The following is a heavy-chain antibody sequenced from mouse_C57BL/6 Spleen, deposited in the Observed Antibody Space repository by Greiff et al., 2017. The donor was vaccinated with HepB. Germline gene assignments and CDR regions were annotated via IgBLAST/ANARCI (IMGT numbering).Heavy chain of an antibody. J-gene: IGHJ1*03. Sequence: QVQLQQSGAELARPGASVKLSCKASGYTFTSYGISWVKQRTGQGLEWIGEIYPRSGNTYYNEKFKGKATLTADKSSSTAYMELRSLTSEDSAVYFCARRDYGSGWYFDVWGTGTTVTVSS. CDR3: ARRDYGSGWYFDV. V-gene: IGHV1-81*01. D-gene: IGHD1-1*01. CDR2: IYPRSGNT. CDR1: GYTFTSYG.